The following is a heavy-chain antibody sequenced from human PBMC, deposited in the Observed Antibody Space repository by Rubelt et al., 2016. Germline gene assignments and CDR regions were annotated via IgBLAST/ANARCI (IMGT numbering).Heavy chain of an antibody. CDR1: GFTLSSYS. CDR2: IGSSGSSI. D-gene: IGHD2/OR15-2a*01. Sequence: EVQLLESGGGLVQPGGSLRLSCAVSGFTLSSYSMNWVRQAPGKGLEWVSHIGSSGSSIYYADSVQGRFIISRDNAQNSLYLQMKSLRVEDTAVYYCARRFQIGGYYYYDMDVWGQGTTVTVSS. V-gene: IGHV3-48*01. J-gene: IGHJ6*02. CDR3: ARRFQIGGYYYYDMDV.